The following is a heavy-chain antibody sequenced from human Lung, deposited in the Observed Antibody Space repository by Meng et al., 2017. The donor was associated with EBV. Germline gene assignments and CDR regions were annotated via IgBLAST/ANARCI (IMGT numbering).Heavy chain of an antibody. CDR1: GSGFTSNA. Sequence: LVQSGSGWRNPGASLQVSCKTSGSGFTSNAWNWVRQAPGQGVEWMVWINTNTGNPTYAQGFTGRFVLSVDTSVSTAYLQISSLKAEDTAVYYCARGVVGATSGDYWGQGTLVTVSS. J-gene: IGHJ4*02. V-gene: IGHV7-4-1*02. D-gene: IGHD1-26*01. CDR3: ARGVVGATSGDY. CDR2: INTNTGNP.